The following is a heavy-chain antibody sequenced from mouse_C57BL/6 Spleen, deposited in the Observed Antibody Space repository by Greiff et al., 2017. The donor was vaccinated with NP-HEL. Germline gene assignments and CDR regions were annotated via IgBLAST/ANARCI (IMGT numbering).Heavy chain of an antibody. CDR2: IDPEDGET. CDR3: AYGTPFAY. D-gene: IGHD2-1*01. V-gene: IGHV14-2*01. Sequence: VQLQQSGAELVKPGASVKLSCTASGFTFTDYYMHWVKQRTEQGLEWIGRIDPEDGETKYNPKFQGKATITADTSSITAYLQLSSLTSEDTAVYYWAYGTPFAYWGQGTLVTVSA. CDR1: GFTFTDYY. J-gene: IGHJ3*01.